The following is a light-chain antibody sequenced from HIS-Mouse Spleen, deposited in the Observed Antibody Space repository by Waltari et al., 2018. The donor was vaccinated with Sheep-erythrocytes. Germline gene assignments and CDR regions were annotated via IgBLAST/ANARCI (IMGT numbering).Light chain of an antibody. Sequence: QSALTQPRSVSGSPGQSVTISCTGTSSDVGGYNYVSWYQQHPGKVPKLMIYEGSKRPSWVSNRFAGSKSGNTASLTISGLQAEDEADYYCCSYAGSSTPWVFGGGTKLTVL. CDR2: EGS. V-gene: IGLV2-23*01. CDR3: CSYAGSSTPWV. CDR1: SSDVGGYNY. J-gene: IGLJ3*02.